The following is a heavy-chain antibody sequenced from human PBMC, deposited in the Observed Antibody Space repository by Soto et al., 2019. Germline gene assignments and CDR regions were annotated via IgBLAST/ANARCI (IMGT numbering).Heavy chain of an antibody. Sequence: GASVKVSCKASGYTFTSYAMNWVRQAPGQGLEWMGWINTNTGNPTYAQGFTGRFVFSLDTSVSTAYLQICSLKAEDTAVYYCAREYYDILTGSNWFDPWGQGTLVTVSS. J-gene: IGHJ5*02. CDR3: AREYYDILTGSNWFDP. CDR2: INTNTGNP. CDR1: GYTFTSYA. D-gene: IGHD3-9*01. V-gene: IGHV7-4-1*01.